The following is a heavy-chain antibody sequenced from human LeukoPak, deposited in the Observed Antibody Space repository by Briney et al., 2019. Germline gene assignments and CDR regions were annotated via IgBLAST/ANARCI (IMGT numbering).Heavy chain of an antibody. CDR3: ASYTAGGGGLDY. V-gene: IGHV4-30-4*01. CDR1: GGSISSGDYY. Sequence: SETLSLTCTVSGGSISSGDYYWSWIRQPPGKGLEWIGYIYYSGSTNYNPSLKSRVTISVDTSKNQFSLKLSSVTAADTAVYYCASYTAGGGGLDYWGQGTPVTVSS. J-gene: IGHJ4*02. D-gene: IGHD6-13*01. CDR2: IYYSGST.